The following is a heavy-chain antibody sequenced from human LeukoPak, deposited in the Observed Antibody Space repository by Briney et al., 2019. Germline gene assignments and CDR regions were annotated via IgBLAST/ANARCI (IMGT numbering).Heavy chain of an antibody. CDR2: MDYSGST. CDR3: ARWDGYNANFDY. J-gene: IGHJ4*02. D-gene: IGHD5-24*01. V-gene: IGHV4-59*12. CDR1: GGSISNYY. Sequence: SETLSLTCSVSGGSISNYYCTWIRQPPGKGLEYIGYMDYSGSTNYNPSLKSRVTISVDTSKNQFSLKLSSVTAADTAVYYCARWDGYNANFDYWGQGTLVTVSS.